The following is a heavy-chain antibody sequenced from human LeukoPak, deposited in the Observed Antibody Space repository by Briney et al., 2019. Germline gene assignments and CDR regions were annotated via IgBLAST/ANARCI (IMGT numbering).Heavy chain of an antibody. D-gene: IGHD3-9*01. J-gene: IGHJ6*02. CDR2: MNPNSGNT. V-gene: IGHV1-8*01. CDR3: ARANHRNFDWLVVYYYYGMDV. CDR1: GYTFTSYD. Sequence: ASVKVSCKASGYTFTSYDINWVRQATGQGLEWMGWMNPNSGNTGYAQKFQGRVTMTRNTSISTAYMELSGLRSEDTAVYYCARANHRNFDWLVVYYYYGMDVWGQGTTVTVSS.